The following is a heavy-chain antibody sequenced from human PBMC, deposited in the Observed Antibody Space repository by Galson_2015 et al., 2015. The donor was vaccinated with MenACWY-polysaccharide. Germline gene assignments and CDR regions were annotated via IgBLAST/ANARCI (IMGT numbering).Heavy chain of an antibody. J-gene: IGHJ4*02. CDR2: ISYDGSNK. V-gene: IGHV3-30*18. D-gene: IGHD2-2*01. CDR3: AKGLAQDIVVVPAALAY. Sequence: SLRLSCAASGFTFNCYGMHWVRQAPGKGLEWVAVISYDGSNKYYADSVKGRFTISRDNSKNTLYLQMNSLRAEDTAVYYCAKGLAQDIVVVPAALAYWGQGTLVTVSS. CDR1: GFTFNCYG.